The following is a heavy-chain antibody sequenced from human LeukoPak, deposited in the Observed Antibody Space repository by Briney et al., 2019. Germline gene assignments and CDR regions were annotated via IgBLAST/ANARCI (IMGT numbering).Heavy chain of an antibody. CDR2: IYYSGST. J-gene: IGHJ4*02. CDR3: AREIRGVIITDY. CDR1: GGSISSSSYY. Sequence: SETLSLTCTVSGGSISSSSYYWGWIRQPPGKGLEWIGSIYYSGSTYYNPSLKSRVTISVDTSKNQFSLKLSSVTAADTAVYYCAREIRGVIITDYWGQGTLVTVSS. D-gene: IGHD3-10*01. V-gene: IGHV4-39*07.